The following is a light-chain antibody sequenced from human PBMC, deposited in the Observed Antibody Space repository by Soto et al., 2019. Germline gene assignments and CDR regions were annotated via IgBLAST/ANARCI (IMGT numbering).Light chain of an antibody. CDR1: SSDVGSYNL. V-gene: IGLV2-23*02. J-gene: IGLJ1*01. CDR3: FSYGGRSTPSV. Sequence: SAESHPATVSGSPVQPNNLSCPGTSSDVGSYNLVSGYQQHPGKAPKLMIYEVSKRPSGVSNRFSRSKSGNTASLTISGLQAEDEADYYGFSYGGRSTPSVFGTGPKVT. CDR2: EVS.